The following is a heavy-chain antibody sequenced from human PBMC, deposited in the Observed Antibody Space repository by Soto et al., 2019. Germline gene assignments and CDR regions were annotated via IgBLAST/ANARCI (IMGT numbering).Heavy chain of an antibody. Sequence: QVQLVESGGGVVQPGRSLRLSCAASGFTFSHYAMHWVRQAPGKGLEWVALMSYDGSNEYYADSVKGRFTISRDKSKNTLYLHMTSLRAEDTAVYYSTKDGSHNFDYWGQGTLVTVSS. J-gene: IGHJ4*02. D-gene: IGHD1-26*01. CDR2: MSYDGSNE. CDR3: TKDGSHNFDY. CDR1: GFTFSHYA. V-gene: IGHV3-30*18.